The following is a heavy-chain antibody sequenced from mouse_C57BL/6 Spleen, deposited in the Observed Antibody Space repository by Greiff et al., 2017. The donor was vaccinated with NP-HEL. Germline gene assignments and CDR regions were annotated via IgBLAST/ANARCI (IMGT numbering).Heavy chain of an antibody. J-gene: IGHJ1*03. V-gene: IGHV3-1*01. CDR2: ISYSGST. CDR3: AREGVNWERGYFDV. Sequence: DVQLQESGPGMVKPSQSLSLTCTVTGYSITSGYDWHWIRHFPGNKLEWMGYISYSGSTNYNPSLKSRISITHDTSKNHFFLKLNSVTTEDTATYYCAREGVNWERGYFDVWGTVTTVTVSS. CDR1: GYSITSGYD. D-gene: IGHD4-1*01.